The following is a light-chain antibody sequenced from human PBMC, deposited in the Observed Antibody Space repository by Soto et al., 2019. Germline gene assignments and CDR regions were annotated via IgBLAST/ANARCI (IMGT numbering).Light chain of an antibody. Sequence: QPVLTHPASVSGSPGQSSSISCTGTSSDVGGYNFVSWYQQHPDKAPKLMIYDVTNRPSGVSNRFSGSKSGNAASLAISGLQAEDEADYHRSSYTSTSTYVFGTGTKVTVL. CDR3: SSYTSTSTYV. J-gene: IGLJ1*01. CDR2: DVT. V-gene: IGLV2-14*01. CDR1: SSDVGGYNF.